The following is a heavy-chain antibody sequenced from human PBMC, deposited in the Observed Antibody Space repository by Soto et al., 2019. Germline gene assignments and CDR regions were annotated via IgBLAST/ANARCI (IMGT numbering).Heavy chain of an antibody. D-gene: IGHD3-10*01. CDR2: IIPILGIA. Sequence: QVQLVQSGAEVKKPGSSVKVSCKASGGTFSSYTISWVRQAPGQGLEWMGRIIPILGIANYAQKFQGRVTITADKSTITAYMELSSLRSEDTAVYYCARGYYYGSGSRHGDWFDPWGQGTLVTVSS. CDR1: GGTFSSYT. CDR3: ARGYYYGSGSRHGDWFDP. J-gene: IGHJ5*02. V-gene: IGHV1-69*02.